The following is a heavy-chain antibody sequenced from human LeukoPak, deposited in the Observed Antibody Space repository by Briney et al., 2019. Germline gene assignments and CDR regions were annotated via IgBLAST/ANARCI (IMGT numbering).Heavy chain of an antibody. J-gene: IGHJ4*02. Sequence: PSETLSLTCTVSGGSVTSASHYWAWIRQPPGKGLECIGSIHYSGSTYYSPSLKSRLTISGDTSKSQFSLKLTFVTAADTAVYYCTRHHDYGDKIDYWGQGTLVTVSS. V-gene: IGHV4-39*01. CDR2: IHYSGST. CDR1: GGSVTSASHY. CDR3: TRHHDYGDKIDY. D-gene: IGHD4-23*01.